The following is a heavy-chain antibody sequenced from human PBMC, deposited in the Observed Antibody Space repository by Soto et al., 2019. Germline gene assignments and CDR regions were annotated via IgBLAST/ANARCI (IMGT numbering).Heavy chain of an antibody. Sequence: RASVKVSCKASGGTFSSYAISWVRQAPGQGLEWMGGIIPIFDTANYAQKFQGRVTITADESTSTAYMELSSLRSEDTAVYYCASDSNYYDSSGYFYEYYFDYWGQGTLVTVSS. CDR2: IIPIFDTA. CDR3: ASDSNYYDSSGYFYEYYFDY. D-gene: IGHD3-22*01. CDR1: GGTFSSYA. V-gene: IGHV1-69*13. J-gene: IGHJ4*02.